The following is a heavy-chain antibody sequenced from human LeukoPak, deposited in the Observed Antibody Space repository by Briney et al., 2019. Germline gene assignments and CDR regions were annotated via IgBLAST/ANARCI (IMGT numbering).Heavy chain of an antibody. CDR1: GGSISSGDYY. D-gene: IGHD3-22*01. CDR3: ARPYYYDSRIDP. Sequence: SETLSLTCTAAGGSISSGDYYWSWIRQPPGKGLEWIAYMYYSGSTYYNPSLKSRVTMSADTSKNQLSLKLSSVTAADTAVYYCARPYYYDSRIDPWGQGILVTVSS. CDR2: MYYSGST. V-gene: IGHV4-30-4*01. J-gene: IGHJ5*02.